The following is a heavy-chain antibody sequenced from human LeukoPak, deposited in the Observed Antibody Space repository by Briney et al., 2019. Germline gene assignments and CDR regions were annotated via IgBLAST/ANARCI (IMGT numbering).Heavy chain of an antibody. CDR2: IIPILGIA. V-gene: IGHV1-69*04. CDR1: GGTFSSYA. CDR3: AMPIYITMVRGVKGDAFHI. J-gene: IGHJ3*02. Sequence: GASVKVSCKAYGGTFSSYAISWVRQAPGQGLEWMGRIIPILGIANYAQKFQGRVTITADKSTSTAYMELSSLRSEDTAVYYCAMPIYITMVRGVKGDAFHIWGQGTMVTVSS. D-gene: IGHD3-10*01.